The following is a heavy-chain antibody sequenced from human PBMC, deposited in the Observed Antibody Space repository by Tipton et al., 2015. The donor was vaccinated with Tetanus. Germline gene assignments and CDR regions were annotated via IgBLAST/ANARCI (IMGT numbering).Heavy chain of an antibody. Sequence: SLRLSCAASGFTFSDYYMSWIRQAPGKGLEWVSYIISSGSTIYYADSVKGRFTISRDNAKNSLYLQMNSLRAEDTAVYYCASLSSGYSYYYYYYMDVWGKGTTVTVSS. J-gene: IGHJ6*03. D-gene: IGHD5-18*01. CDR1: GFTFSDYY. CDR3: ASLSSGYSYYYYYYMDV. CDR2: IISSGSTI. V-gene: IGHV3-11*01.